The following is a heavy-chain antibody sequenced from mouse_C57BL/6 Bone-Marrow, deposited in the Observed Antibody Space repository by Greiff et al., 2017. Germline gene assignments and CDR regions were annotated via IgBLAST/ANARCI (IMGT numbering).Heavy chain of an antibody. D-gene: IGHD3-1*01. Sequence: VKLQESGAELARPGASVKLSCKASGYTFTSYGISWVKQRTGQGLEWIGEIYPRSGNTYYNEKFKGKATLTADKSSSTAYMELRSLTSEDSAVYFCASPVLGDYWGQGTTLTVSS. J-gene: IGHJ2*01. CDR1: GYTFTSYG. CDR2: IYPRSGNT. V-gene: IGHV1-81*01. CDR3: ASPVLGDY.